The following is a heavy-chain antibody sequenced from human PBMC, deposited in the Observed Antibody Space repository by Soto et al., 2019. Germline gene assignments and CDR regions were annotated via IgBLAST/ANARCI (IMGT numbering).Heavy chain of an antibody. Sequence: QVQVVQSGAEVKKPGASVKVSCKATGYNFTTYHMHWVRQAPGQGFEWMGIINPSGGSAGYAQKSQGSGTMIGDTSTRTVYMELRRLRVEDTAVYYCARAMVGRSGNSHCWGQGTLGTVSS. D-gene: IGHD2-15*01. V-gene: IGHV1-46*04. J-gene: IGHJ4*02. CDR2: INPSGGSA. CDR1: GYNFTTYH. CDR3: ARAMVGRSGNSHC.